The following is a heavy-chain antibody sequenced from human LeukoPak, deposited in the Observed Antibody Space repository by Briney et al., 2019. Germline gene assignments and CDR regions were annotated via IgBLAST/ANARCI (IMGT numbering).Heavy chain of an antibody. V-gene: IGHV1-18*01. J-gene: IGHJ6*03. CDR1: GYTFTSYG. CDR2: ISAYNGNT. Sequence: ASVKVSCKASGYTFTSYGISWVRQAPGQGLEWMGWISAYNGNTNCAQKLQGRVTMTTDTSTSTAYMELRSLRSDDAAVYYCASNTAAGSYYYYYYMDVWGKGTTVTVSS. CDR3: ASNTAAGSYYYYYYMDV. D-gene: IGHD6-13*01.